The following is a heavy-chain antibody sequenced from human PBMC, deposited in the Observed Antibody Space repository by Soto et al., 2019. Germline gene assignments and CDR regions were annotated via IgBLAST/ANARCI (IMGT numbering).Heavy chain of an antibody. CDR3: ARDQQYYDFWSADYGMDV. V-gene: IGHV3-48*02. D-gene: IGHD3-3*01. J-gene: IGHJ6*02. CDR2: ISSSSSSTI. CDR1: GFTFSSYS. Sequence: GGSLRLSCAASGFTFSSYSMNWVRQAPGKGLEWVSYISSSSSSTIYYADSVKGRFTISRDNAKNSLYLQMNSLRDEDTAVYYFARDQQYYDFWSADYGMDVWGQGTTVTVSS.